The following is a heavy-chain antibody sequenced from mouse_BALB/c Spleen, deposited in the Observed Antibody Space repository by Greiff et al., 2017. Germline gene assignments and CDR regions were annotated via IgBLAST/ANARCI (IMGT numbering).Heavy chain of an antibody. V-gene: IGHV1-7*01. CDR3: ARWERGLCYFDY. J-gene: IGHJ2*01. Sequence: QVQLQQSGAELAKPGASVKMSCKASGYTFTSYWMHWVKQRPGQGLEWIGYINPSTGYTEYNQKFKDKATLTADKSSSTAYMQLSSLTSEDSAVYYCARWERGLCYFDYWGQGTTLTVSS. CDR1: GYTFTSYW. CDR2: INPSTGYT. D-gene: IGHD6-2*01.